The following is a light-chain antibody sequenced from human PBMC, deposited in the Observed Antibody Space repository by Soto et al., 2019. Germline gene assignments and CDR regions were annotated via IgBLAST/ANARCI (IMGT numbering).Light chain of an antibody. CDR3: QQYYSDPLT. V-gene: IGKV1-8*01. CDR2: AAS. J-gene: IGKJ4*02. CDR1: QGISSY. Sequence: AIRMTQSPSSFSASTGDRVTITCRASQGISSYLAWYQQKPGKPPKLLIYAASTLQSGVPSRFSGSGSGTDFTLTISCLQSEDFATYYCQQYYSDPLTFGGGTKVEIK.